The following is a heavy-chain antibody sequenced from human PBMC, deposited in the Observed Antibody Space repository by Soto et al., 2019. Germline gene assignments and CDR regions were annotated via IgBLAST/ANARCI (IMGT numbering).Heavy chain of an antibody. D-gene: IGHD3-16*02. CDR2: ISYDGSNK. V-gene: IGHV3-30*18. Sequence: QVQLVESGGGVVQPGRSLRLSCAASGFTFSSYGMHWVRQAPGKGLEWVAVISYDGSNKYYADSVKGRFTISRDNSKKTLYLQMNSLRAEDTAVYYCANIGESARTFDYWGQGTLVTVSS. J-gene: IGHJ4*02. CDR3: ANIGESARTFDY. CDR1: GFTFSSYG.